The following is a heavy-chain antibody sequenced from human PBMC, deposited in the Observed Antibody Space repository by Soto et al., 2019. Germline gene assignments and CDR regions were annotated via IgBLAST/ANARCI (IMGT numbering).Heavy chain of an antibody. CDR3: ARDPPNYYDSSGYYDGDL. J-gene: IGHJ4*02. V-gene: IGHV1-2*02. CDR1: GYTFTGYY. CDR2: INPNSGDT. Sequence: GASVKVSCKASGYTFTGYYMHWVRQAPGQGLEWMGWINPNSGDTNYAQKFQGRVTMARDTAISTVYMELSRLTSDDTAVYYCARDPPNYYDSSGYYDGDLWGQGTLVTVSS. D-gene: IGHD3-22*01.